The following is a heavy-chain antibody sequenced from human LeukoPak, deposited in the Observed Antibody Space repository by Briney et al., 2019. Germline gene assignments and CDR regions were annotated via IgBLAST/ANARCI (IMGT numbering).Heavy chain of an antibody. CDR2: ITASSTAI. V-gene: IGHV3-21*01. D-gene: IGHD3-22*01. J-gene: IGHJ4*02. Sequence: GGSLRLSCAASGFTFNTYTMNWVRQAPGKGLEWVSSITASSTAIYYADSVKGRFTISRDNSKNTLYLQMNSLRAEDTAVYYCARGGSSSGYCLFRYWGQGTLVTVSS. CDR3: ARGGSSSGYCLFRY. CDR1: GFTFNTYT.